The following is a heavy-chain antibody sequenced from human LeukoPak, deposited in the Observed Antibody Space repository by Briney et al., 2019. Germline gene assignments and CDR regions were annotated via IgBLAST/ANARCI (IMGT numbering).Heavy chain of an antibody. J-gene: IGHJ4*02. V-gene: IGHV4-34*01. CDR3: ARGRGGRGITMVRGVIGFDY. D-gene: IGHD3-10*01. CDR1: GGSFSGYY. CDR2: INHSGST. Sequence: SETLSLTCAVYGGSFSGYYWSWIRQPPGKGLEWIGEINHSGSTNYNPSLKSRATISVDTSKNQFSLKLSSVTAADTAVYYCARGRGGRGITMVRGVIGFDYWGRGTLVSVSS.